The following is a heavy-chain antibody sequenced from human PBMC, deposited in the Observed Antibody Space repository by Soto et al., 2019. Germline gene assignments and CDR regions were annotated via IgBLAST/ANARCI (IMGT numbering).Heavy chain of an antibody. V-gene: IGHV3-7*03. D-gene: IGHD5-18*01. Sequence: GGSLRLSCAASGISTSSYWMGWVRQAPGRGLEWVASIKNDGSEKYYMDSLKGRFTISRDNGLNSLYLQMNSLRAEDTAVYFCVTGYHSDYWGQGTLVTVS. CDR3: VTGYHSDY. J-gene: IGHJ4*02. CDR2: IKNDGSEK. CDR1: GISTSSYW.